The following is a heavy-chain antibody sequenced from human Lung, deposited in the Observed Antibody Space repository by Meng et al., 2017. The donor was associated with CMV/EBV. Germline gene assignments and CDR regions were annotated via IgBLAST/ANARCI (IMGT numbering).Heavy chain of an antibody. V-gene: IGHV3-33*06. D-gene: IGHD6-13*01. J-gene: IGHJ4*02. Sequence: GESLKISCVASGFTFSNYGMHWVRQAPGKWLEWVAVIWYDGGNKYYADSVKGRFTISRDNSKNTLFLQMNSLRADDTAVYYCAKEVTLRSNWYKGVDYWGQGTLVTVSS. CDR1: GFTFSNYG. CDR2: IWYDGGNK. CDR3: AKEVTLRSNWYKGVDY.